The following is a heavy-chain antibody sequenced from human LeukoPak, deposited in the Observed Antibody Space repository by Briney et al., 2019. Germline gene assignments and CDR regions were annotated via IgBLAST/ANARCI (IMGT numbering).Heavy chain of an antibody. Sequence: GGSLRLSCAASGFTFSLYWMHWVRHVPGKGLVWVSDINSDGTITHSADSVKGRFTVSRDNAQDTLYLQMNSLRAEDTAVYYCARGTALQDYWGQGTLVTVSS. D-gene: IGHD2-2*02. CDR2: INSDGTIT. CDR1: GFTFSLYW. CDR3: ARGTALQDY. J-gene: IGHJ4*02. V-gene: IGHV3-74*01.